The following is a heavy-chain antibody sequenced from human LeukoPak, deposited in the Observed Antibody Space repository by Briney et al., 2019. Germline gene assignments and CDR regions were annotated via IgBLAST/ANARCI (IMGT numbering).Heavy chain of an antibody. D-gene: IGHD4-17*01. V-gene: IGHV1-69*04. CDR2: IIPILGIA. CDR3: ASQRRDYVAVDV. Sequence: ASVKVSCKASGYTFTSYGISWVRQAPGQGLEWMGRIIPILGIANYAQKFQGRVTITADKSTSTAYMELSSLRSEDTAVYYCASQRRDYVAVDVWGQGTTVTVSS. CDR1: GYTFTSYG. J-gene: IGHJ6*02.